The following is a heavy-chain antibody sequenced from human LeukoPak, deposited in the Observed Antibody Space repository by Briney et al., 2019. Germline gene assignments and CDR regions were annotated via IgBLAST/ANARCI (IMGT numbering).Heavy chain of an antibody. V-gene: IGHV1-58*01. D-gene: IGHD2-21*01. J-gene: IGHJ5*02. CDR3: AADVIPGPKGFDP. CDR1: GITFTTFA. Sequence: GASVKVSCKTSGITFTTFAVQWVRQARGQRLEWIGWIVVGSGTTKYAQKFQERVTITRDMSTSTAYMGLSSLRSEDTAVYYCAADVIPGPKGFDPWGQGTLVTVSS. CDR2: IVVGSGTT.